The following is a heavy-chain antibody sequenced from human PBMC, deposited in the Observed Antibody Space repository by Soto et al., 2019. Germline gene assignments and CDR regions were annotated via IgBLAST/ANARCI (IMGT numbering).Heavy chain of an antibody. V-gene: IGHV4-31*03. Sequence: SETLSLTCTVSGGSISSGGYYWSWIRQHPGKGLEWIGYIYCSGSTYYNPSLKSRVTISVDTSKNQFSLKLSSVTAADTAVYYCARGSMIAPTLFDYWGQGTLVTVS. D-gene: IGHD3-22*01. CDR2: IYCSGST. J-gene: IGHJ4*02. CDR1: GGSISSGGYY. CDR3: ARGSMIAPTLFDY.